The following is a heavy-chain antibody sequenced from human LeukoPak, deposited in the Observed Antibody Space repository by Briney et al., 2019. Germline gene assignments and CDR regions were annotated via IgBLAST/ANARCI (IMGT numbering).Heavy chain of an antibody. CDR3: ARDSYCSTTNCYGMDV. D-gene: IGHD2-2*01. CDR2: ISTSGSTI. V-gene: IGHV3-48*03. CDR1: GFTFSNYE. Sequence: GASLRLYCAASGFTFSNYEMNWVRQAPGKGLEWVSYISTSGSTIYYADSVKVRFTISRDNAKNSLYLQMNSLRAVDTAVYYCARDSYCSTTNCYGMDVWGQGTTVTVSS. J-gene: IGHJ6*02.